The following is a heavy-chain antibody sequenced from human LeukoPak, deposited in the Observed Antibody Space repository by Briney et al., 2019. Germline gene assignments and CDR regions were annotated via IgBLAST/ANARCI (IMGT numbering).Heavy chain of an antibody. V-gene: IGHV4-39*01. Sequence: SETLSLTCTVSGGSISSSSYYWGWIRQPPGKGQERLGSIYYSGSTYYNPSLKSRVTISVDTSKKQFSLKFSPIPAADTAVYYCTRHRLDYYGSGSSPLYYYYMDVWGKGTTVTVSS. J-gene: IGHJ6*03. CDR3: TRHRLDYYGSGSSPLYYYYMDV. CDR2: IYYSGST. CDR1: GGSISSSSYY. D-gene: IGHD3-10*01.